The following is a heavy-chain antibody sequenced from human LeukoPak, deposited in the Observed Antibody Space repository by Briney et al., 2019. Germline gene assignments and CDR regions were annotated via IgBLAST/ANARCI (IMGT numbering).Heavy chain of an antibody. CDR3: ARGHYYTDMLTNYVVRYFDY. Sequence: GGSLCLSCAASGFTFSNYAMHWVCQAPGKGLEWVAVVWSDGTTKNYADSVKGRFTISRDNSKNTLYMQMNSLRAEDTAVYYCARGHYYTDMLTNYVVRYFDYWRRGNLVTVSS. CDR2: VWSDGTTK. D-gene: IGHD3-9*01. CDR1: GFTFSNYA. V-gene: IGHV3-33*01. J-gene: IGHJ4*02.